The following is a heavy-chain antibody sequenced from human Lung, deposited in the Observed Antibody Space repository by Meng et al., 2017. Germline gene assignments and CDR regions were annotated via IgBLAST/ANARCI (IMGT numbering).Heavy chain of an antibody. CDR2: VSGSDDIA. CDR3: AKDLGASSSYYFDY. D-gene: IGHD6-6*01. Sequence: EVQLLVSGAGLLQPGWSLRLSCAASGFTFSGYAMTWVRQAPGKGLEWVSSVSGSDDIAYYGDYVKGRVTIYRDNSKNTLYLQMNSLRAEDTAVYFCAKDLGASSSYYFDYWGQGTLVTVSS. CDR1: GFTFSGYA. V-gene: IGHV3-23*01. J-gene: IGHJ4*02.